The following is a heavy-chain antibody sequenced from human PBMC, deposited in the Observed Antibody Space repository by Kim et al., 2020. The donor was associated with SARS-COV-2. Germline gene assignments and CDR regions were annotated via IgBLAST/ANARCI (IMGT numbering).Heavy chain of an antibody. V-gene: IGHV3-11*04. D-gene: IGHD7-27*01. Sequence: DSVKGRFTISRDNAKNSVYLQMIRLRVEDSAVYYCAREACAQRGTDGFDYWGQGTLVTVSS. CDR3: AREACAQRGTDGFDY. J-gene: IGHJ4*02.